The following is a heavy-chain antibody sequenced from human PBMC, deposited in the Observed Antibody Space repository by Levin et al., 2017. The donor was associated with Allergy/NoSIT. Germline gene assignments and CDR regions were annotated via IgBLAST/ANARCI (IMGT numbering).Heavy chain of an antibody. D-gene: IGHD3-22*01. J-gene: IGHJ6*02. CDR3: AREDYDSSGVPYYYGMDV. CDR2: IYHSGST. V-gene: IGHV4-38-2*02. Sequence: SQTLSLTCAVSGYSISSGYYWGWIRQPPGKGLEWIGSIYHSGSTYYNPSLKSRVTISVDTSKNQFSLKLSSVTAADTAVYYCAREDYDSSGVPYYYGMDVWGQGTTVTVSS. CDR1: GYSISSGYY.